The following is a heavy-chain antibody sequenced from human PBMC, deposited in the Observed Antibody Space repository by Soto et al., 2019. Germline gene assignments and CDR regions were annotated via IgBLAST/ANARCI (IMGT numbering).Heavy chain of an antibody. D-gene: IGHD2-8*01. J-gene: IGHJ6*02. CDR3: ARISSGDRHSYVNGGLDI. CDR2: FYHSGNS. CDR1: GGSISSYY. V-gene: IGHV4-59*01. Sequence: PSQTRSLTCSLSGGSISSYYWSWIRHSPEKGLEWTGYFYHSGNSNYNPSLKSRVTISVDTSKNQPSLSLRSVTAAATPGYSCARISSGDRHSYVNGGLDIWGQGTTVTVSS.